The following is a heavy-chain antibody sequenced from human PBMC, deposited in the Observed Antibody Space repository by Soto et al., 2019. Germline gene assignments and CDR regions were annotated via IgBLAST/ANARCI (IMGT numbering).Heavy chain of an antibody. D-gene: IGHD4-17*01. CDR1: GGSISSGDYY. J-gene: IGHJ4*02. CDR3: ARDEMTTVTFDY. CDR2: IYYSGST. V-gene: IGHV4-30-4*01. Sequence: QVQLQESGPGLVKPSQTLSLTCTVSGGSISSGDYYWSWIRQPPGKGLEWIGYIYYSGSTYYNPSLKSRVTISVDKSKNQFSLKLSSVTAADTAGYYCARDEMTTVTFDYWGQGTLVTVSS.